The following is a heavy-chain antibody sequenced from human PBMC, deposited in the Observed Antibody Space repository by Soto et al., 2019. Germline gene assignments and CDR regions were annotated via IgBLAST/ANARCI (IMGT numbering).Heavy chain of an antibody. D-gene: IGHD5-18*01. CDR1: GFTFSSYA. J-gene: IGHJ6*03. Sequence: PGGSLRLSCAASGFTFSSYAMSGVRQATGKGLEWVSAISGSGGSTYYADSVKGRFTISRENSKNTLYLQMNSLRAEDTAVYYCAKDLDTPKKYYMDVWGKGTTVTVSS. V-gene: IGHV3-23*01. CDR2: ISGSGGST. CDR3: AKDLDTPKKYYMDV.